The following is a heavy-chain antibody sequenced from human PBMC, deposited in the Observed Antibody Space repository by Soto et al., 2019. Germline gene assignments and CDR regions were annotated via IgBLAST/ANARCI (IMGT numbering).Heavy chain of an antibody. Sequence: QVQLVQSGAEVKKPGSSVKVSCKASGGTFSSYGISWVRQAPGQGLEWMGGIIPIFGTANYAQKLRGRVTITADESTSTAYMELSSLRCQDTAVYYCARVAMVRGVIRHWFDPWGQGTLVTVSS. CDR2: IIPIFGTA. CDR1: GGTFSSYG. D-gene: IGHD3-10*01. J-gene: IGHJ5*02. CDR3: ARVAMVRGVIRHWFDP. V-gene: IGHV1-69*01.